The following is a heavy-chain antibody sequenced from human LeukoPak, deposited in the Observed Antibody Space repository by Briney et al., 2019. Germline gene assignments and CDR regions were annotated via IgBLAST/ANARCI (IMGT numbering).Heavy chain of an antibody. CDR2: IYYSGST. Sequence: SETLSLTCTVSGGSISSSSYYWGWIPQPPGKGLEWIGSIYYSGSTYYNPSLKSRVTISVDTSKNQFSLKLSSVTAADTAVYYCARHYYDSSGYPEVIDPWGQGTLVTVSS. CDR3: ARHYYDSSGYPEVIDP. J-gene: IGHJ5*02. D-gene: IGHD3-22*01. V-gene: IGHV4-39*01. CDR1: GGSISSSSYY.